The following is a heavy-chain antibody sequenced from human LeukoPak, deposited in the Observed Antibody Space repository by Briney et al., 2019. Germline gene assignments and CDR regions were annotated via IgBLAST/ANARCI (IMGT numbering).Heavy chain of an antibody. Sequence: SETLSLTCAVYGGSFSGYYWSWIRQPPGKGLEWIGEINHSGSTNYNPSLKSRVTISVDTSKNQFSLKLSSVTAADTAVYYCARGSGFSSGYFIFDYWGQGTLVTVSS. CDR3: ARGSGFSSGYFIFDY. J-gene: IGHJ4*02. D-gene: IGHD3-3*01. CDR1: GGSFSGYY. V-gene: IGHV4-34*01. CDR2: INHSGST.